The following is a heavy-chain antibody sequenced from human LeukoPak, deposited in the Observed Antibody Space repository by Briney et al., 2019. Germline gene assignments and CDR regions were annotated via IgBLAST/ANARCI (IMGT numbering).Heavy chain of an antibody. V-gene: IGHV3-7*01. CDR2: IRKDGSEK. CDR1: GFSFSTSW. J-gene: IGHJ3*02. CDR3: ASQDSNNAFEI. D-gene: IGHD3-22*01. Sequence: GGSLRLSCAASGFSFSTSWMAWVRQAPGKGLEWVANIRKDGSEKIYGDSVKGRLTISRDNAKSSLFLQMNSLRPEDTAVYYCASQDSNNAFEIWGQGTKVTVSS.